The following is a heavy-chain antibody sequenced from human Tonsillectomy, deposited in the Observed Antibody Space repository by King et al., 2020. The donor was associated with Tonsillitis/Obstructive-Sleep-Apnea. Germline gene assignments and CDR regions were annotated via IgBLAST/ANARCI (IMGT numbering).Heavy chain of an antibody. CDR1: GYTFSSYG. CDR2: ISGYSGNA. J-gene: IGHJ6*03. Sequence: QLVQSGAEVKEPGASVKVSCTASGYTFSSYGVSWVRQAPGQGLEWVGWISGYSGNANYAQRLQGRVTMTRDTSTSTAHMELRSLTSDDTAVYYCARGDGYDYYMDVWGKGTTVTVSS. CDR3: ARGDGYDYYMDV. V-gene: IGHV1-18*01. D-gene: IGHD5-24*01.